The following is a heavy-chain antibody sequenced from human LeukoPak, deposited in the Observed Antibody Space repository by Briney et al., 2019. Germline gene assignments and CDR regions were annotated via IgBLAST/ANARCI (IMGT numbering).Heavy chain of an antibody. J-gene: IGHJ4*02. CDR1: GYTFTSYG. D-gene: IGHD3-22*01. CDR2: ISAYNGNT. CDR3: ARGHYYDSSGYYLYLYYFDY. Sequence: EASVKVSCKASGYTFTSYGISWVRQAPGQGLEWMGWISAYNGNTNYAQKLQGRVTMTTDTPTSTAYMELRSLRSDDTAVYYYARGHYYDSSGYYLYLYYFDYWGQGTLVTVSS. V-gene: IGHV1-18*01.